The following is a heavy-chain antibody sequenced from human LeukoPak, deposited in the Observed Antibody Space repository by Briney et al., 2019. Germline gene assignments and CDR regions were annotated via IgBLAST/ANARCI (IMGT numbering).Heavy chain of an antibody. CDR3: ARSNWNDARPFDY. D-gene: IGHD1-20*01. Sequence: GGSLRLSCAGSGFTFSRHWMSWVRQAPGKGLEWVANIKQDGSEKYYVDSVKGRFTISRDNAKNSLYLQMNSLRAEDTAVYYCARSNWNDARPFDYWGQGTLVTVSS. CDR2: IKQDGSEK. V-gene: IGHV3-7*03. J-gene: IGHJ4*02. CDR1: GFTFSRHW.